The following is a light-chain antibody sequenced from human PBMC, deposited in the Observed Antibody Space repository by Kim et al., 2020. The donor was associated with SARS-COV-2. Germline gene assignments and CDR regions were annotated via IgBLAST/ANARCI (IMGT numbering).Light chain of an antibody. CDR1: QGIRND. CDR2: AAS. V-gene: IGKV1-6*01. J-gene: IGKJ1*01. Sequence: ASVGDRVTITCRTSQGIRNDLGWYQQKPGKAPKLLIYAASVLQSGVPSRFSGSGSGTDFTLTISSLQPEDFATYYCLQDYNYPWTFGQGTKVDIK. CDR3: LQDYNYPWT.